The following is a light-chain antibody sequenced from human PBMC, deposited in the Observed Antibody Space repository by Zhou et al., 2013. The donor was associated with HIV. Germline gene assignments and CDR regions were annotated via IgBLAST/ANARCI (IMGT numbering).Light chain of an antibody. CDR2: GAS. CDR1: QSVSSN. J-gene: IGKJ2*01. Sequence: VMTQSPATLSVSPGERAALSCRTSQSVSSNLAWYQQKPGQAPRLLISGASTRATGIPVRFSGSGSGTEFTLTISSMQSEDFAVYYCQQYNNWPPMYTFGQGTRLEI. CDR3: QQYNNWPPMYT. V-gene: IGKV3-15*01.